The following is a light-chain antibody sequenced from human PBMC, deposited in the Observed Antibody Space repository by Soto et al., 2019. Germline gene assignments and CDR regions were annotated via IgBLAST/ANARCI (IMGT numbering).Light chain of an antibody. CDR1: QSVSSSY. Sequence: EIVMTQSPGTLSLSPGERATLSCRASQSVSSSYLAWYQQKPGLAPRLLIYGSSSRATGIPDRFSGSGSGTDFTLSISGLEPEEFAVYYCQRYGSSPMTLGPGTKVDIK. CDR2: GSS. CDR3: QRYGSSPMT. V-gene: IGKV3-20*01. J-gene: IGKJ3*01.